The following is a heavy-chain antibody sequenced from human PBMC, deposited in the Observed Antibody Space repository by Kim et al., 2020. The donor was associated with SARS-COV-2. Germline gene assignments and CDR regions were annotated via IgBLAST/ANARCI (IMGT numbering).Heavy chain of an antibody. Sequence: GGSLRLSCAASGITFNNYEMNWVRQAPGKGLEWISYISRSGSTPYYADSVKGRFTISRDNAKHSLYLQMISLRDEDTAIYHCVATRSYSAIASPYFDHWGQGTLVTVSS. J-gene: IGHJ4*02. V-gene: IGHV3-48*03. CDR1: GITFNNYE. CDR2: ISRSGSTP. D-gene: IGHD1-26*01. CDR3: VATRSYSAIASPYFDH.